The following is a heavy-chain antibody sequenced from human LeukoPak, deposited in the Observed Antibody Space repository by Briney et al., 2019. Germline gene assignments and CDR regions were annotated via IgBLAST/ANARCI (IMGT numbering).Heavy chain of an antibody. V-gene: IGHV3-23*01. D-gene: IGHD3-16*02. CDR2: ISDSGGYT. Sequence: PGGSLRLSCAASGFTFSNYGMNWVRQAPGKGLEWVSSISDSGGYTFYADSVKGRFTISRDNSKNTVYLQMNSLRAEDTAVYYCAKGGSYRSQPYFDYWGQGTPVTVSS. J-gene: IGHJ4*02. CDR1: GFTFSNYG. CDR3: AKGGSYRSQPYFDY.